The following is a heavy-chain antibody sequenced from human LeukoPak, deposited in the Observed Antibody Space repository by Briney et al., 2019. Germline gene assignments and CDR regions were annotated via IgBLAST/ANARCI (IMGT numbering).Heavy chain of an antibody. CDR2: IYFSGGT. V-gene: IGHV4-39*07. Sequence: SETLSLTCTVSGDSISSSNCYWGWIRQPPGKGLEWIGSIYFSGGTYYNASLKSRVTIFVDTSKNQFSLKLSSVTAADTAVYYCARLSGYDWESSYDYWGQGTLVTVSS. D-gene: IGHD5-12*01. CDR3: ARLSGYDWESSYDY. CDR1: GDSISSSNCY. J-gene: IGHJ4*02.